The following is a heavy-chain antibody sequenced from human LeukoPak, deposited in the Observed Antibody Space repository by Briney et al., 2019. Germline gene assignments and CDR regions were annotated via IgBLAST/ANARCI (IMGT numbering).Heavy chain of an antibody. CDR3: ARSVKRPTIVD. Sequence: ASVKVSCKASGYTFTTYYMHWVRQAPGQGLQWMGIINPSGGSTSYAQKFQGRVTMTRDTSTSTVYMELSSLRSDDTAIYYCARSVKRPTIVDWGQGTLVTVSS. CDR1: GYTFTTYY. D-gene: IGHD5-24*01. CDR2: INPSGGST. J-gene: IGHJ4*02. V-gene: IGHV1-46*03.